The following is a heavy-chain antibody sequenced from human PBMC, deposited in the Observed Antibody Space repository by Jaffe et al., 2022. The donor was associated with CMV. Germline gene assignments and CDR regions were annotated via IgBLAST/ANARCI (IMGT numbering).Heavy chain of an antibody. CDR3: ARENGGSEYYFDY. Sequence: QVQLVQSGAEVKTPGSSVRVSCKAPVGTFSYYAISWVRQAPGRGLEWMGGVIPLSNVANYALKFLGRVTITADESTSTAYLELRGLRSEDTAVYYCARENGGSEYYFDYWGQGTLVSVSS. D-gene: IGHD5-12*01. J-gene: IGHJ4*02. CDR1: VGTFSYYA. V-gene: IGHV1-69*01. CDR2: VIPLSNVA.